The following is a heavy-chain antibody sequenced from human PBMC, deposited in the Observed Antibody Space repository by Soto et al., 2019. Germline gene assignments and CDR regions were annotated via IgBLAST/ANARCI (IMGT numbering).Heavy chain of an antibody. CDR1: GDTFSSHT. CDR3: ARDISGTNIGFDP. CDR2: IIPVFGSP. Sequence: VQLVQSGAEVKKPGSSVRVSCETSGDTFSSHTINWLRQAPGQGLEWMGGIIPVFGSPNYAEKFQGRVTISADTSTNKAYMELRSLTSDDTAVYFCARDISGTNIGFDPWGQGTLVTVSS. D-gene: IGHD1-26*01. V-gene: IGHV1-69*06. J-gene: IGHJ5*02.